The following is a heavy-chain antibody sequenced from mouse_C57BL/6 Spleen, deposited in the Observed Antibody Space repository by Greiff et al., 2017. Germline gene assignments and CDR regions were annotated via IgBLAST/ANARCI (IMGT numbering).Heavy chain of an antibody. Sequence: QVQLQQSGAELVKPGASVKISCKASGYAFSSYWMNWVKQRPGKGLEWIGQIYPGDGDTNYNGKFKGKATLTADKSSSTAYMQLSSLTSEDSAVXFCAYHYYGSSYYAMDYWGQGTSVTVSS. CDR1: GYAFSSYW. V-gene: IGHV1-80*01. D-gene: IGHD1-1*01. CDR2: IYPGDGDT. J-gene: IGHJ4*01. CDR3: AYHYYGSSYYAMDY.